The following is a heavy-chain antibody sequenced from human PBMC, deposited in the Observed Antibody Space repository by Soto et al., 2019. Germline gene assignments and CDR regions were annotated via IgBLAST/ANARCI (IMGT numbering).Heavy chain of an antibody. Sequence: QVALQEPGPCLVKPSEPLSLTCNVSGGSFSGHFWRWLRPPPVDGMGCIGFVFYPGSTNYNPSLRSRVRGSVDTSKKQLTLKVRSVTAADTAVYYCARQDVYDYYMDVGGKGTTVTVS. CDR1: GGSFSGHF. J-gene: IGHJ6*03. V-gene: IGHV4-59*08. CDR3: ARQDVYDYYMDV. CDR2: VFYPGST.